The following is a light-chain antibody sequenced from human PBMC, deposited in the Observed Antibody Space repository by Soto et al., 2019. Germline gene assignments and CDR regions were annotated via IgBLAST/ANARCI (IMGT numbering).Light chain of an antibody. CDR1: QGISNY. V-gene: IGKV1-27*01. Sequence: DLQMTQSPSSLSAAGGDRVTITCRASQGISNYLAWYQQKPGKVPKLLIYAASTLQSGVTSRFSGSGSGTDLTLTISSLQPADVATYYCQNYKSVPLTFGGGTKVEIK. J-gene: IGKJ4*01. CDR2: AAS. CDR3: QNYKSVPLT.